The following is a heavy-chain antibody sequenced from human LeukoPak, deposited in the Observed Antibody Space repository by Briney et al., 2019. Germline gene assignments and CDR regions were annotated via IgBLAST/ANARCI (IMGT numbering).Heavy chain of an antibody. J-gene: IGHJ5*02. V-gene: IGHV4-34*01. CDR2: INHSGGT. CDR3: ARGTYYYDGSGYPNWFDP. Sequence: ASETLSLTCAVYGGSFSGYYWSWIRQPPGKGLEWIGEINHSGGTNYNPSPKSRVTISVDTSKNQISLKLSSVTAADTAVYYCARGTYYYDGSGYPNWFDPWGQGTLVTVSS. D-gene: IGHD3-22*01. CDR1: GGSFSGYY.